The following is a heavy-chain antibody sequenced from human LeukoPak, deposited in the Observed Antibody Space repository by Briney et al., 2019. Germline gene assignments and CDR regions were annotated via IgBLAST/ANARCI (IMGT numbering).Heavy chain of an antibody. D-gene: IGHD2-15*01. Sequence: PSETLSLTCTVSGGSVSSGLNKWSWIRQPPGKELEWIGDISYSGSASYNPSLRSRVTISLDTSTNQFSLTLGSATAADTAVYYCAREAECSGGSCYSYGWFDPWGQGTQVIVSS. V-gene: IGHV4-61*01. CDR1: GGSVSSGLNK. CDR3: AREAECSGGSCYSYGWFDP. J-gene: IGHJ5*02. CDR2: ISYSGSA.